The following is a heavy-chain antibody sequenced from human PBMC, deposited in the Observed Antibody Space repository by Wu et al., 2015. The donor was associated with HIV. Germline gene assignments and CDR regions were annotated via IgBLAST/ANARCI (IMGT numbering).Heavy chain of an antibody. CDR2: INPSGGST. Sequence: QVQLVQSGAEVKKPGASVKVSCKASGYTFTSYGISWVRQAPGQGLEWMGIINPSGGSTSYAQKFQGRVTMTRDTSTSTVYMELSSLRSEDTAVYYCAREQEPVAVHYYFDYWGQGTLVTVSS. V-gene: IGHV1-46*03. J-gene: IGHJ4*02. D-gene: IGHD6-19*01. CDR3: AREQEPVAVHYYFDY. CDR1: GYTFTSYG.